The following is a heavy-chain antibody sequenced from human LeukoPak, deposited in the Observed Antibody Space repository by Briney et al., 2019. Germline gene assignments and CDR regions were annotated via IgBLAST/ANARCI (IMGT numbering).Heavy chain of an antibody. CDR2: IYHSGST. CDR1: GGSISSGGYY. J-gene: IGHJ4*02. V-gene: IGHV4-30-2*01. D-gene: IGHD6-19*01. Sequence: PSQTLSLTCTVTGGSISSGGYYWSWIRQPPGKGLEWIGYIYHSGSTYYNPSLKSRVTISVDRSKNQFSLKLSSVTAADTAVYYCARDGFSSGYFDYWGQGTLVTVSS. CDR3: ARDGFSSGYFDY.